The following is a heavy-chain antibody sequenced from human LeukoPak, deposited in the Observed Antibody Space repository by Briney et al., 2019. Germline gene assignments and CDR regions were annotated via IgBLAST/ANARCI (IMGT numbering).Heavy chain of an antibody. CDR3: ARAAKKGVNWFDP. J-gene: IGHJ5*02. CDR1: GGSISSYY. D-gene: IGHD3-10*01. Sequence: PSETLSLTCTVSGGSISSYYWSWIRQPPGKGLEWIGYIYYSGSTNYNPSLKSRVTISVDTSKNQFSLKLSSVTAADTAVYYCARAAKKGVNWFDPWGQGTLVTVSS. V-gene: IGHV4-59*01. CDR2: IYYSGST.